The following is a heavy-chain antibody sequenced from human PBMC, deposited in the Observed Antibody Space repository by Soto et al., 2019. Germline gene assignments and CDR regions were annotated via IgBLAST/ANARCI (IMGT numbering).Heavy chain of an antibody. J-gene: IGHJ4*02. V-gene: IGHV4-59*01. CDR2: IHYSGST. CDR3: ARGHYDFWSGYFATIDY. Sequence: QVQLQESGPGLVKPSETLSLTCTVSGGSISNYYWSWIRQPPGKGLEWIGYIHYSGSTKYNPSLNSLVTISADTSKNQFSLKLSSVTAADTAVYYCARGHYDFWSGYFATIDYWGQGTLFTVS. D-gene: IGHD3-3*01. CDR1: GGSISNYY.